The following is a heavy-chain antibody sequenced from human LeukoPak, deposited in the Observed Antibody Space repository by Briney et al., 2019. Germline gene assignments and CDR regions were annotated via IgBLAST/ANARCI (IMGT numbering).Heavy chain of an antibody. CDR2: ISSSSSYI. CDR1: GFTFSSYS. Sequence: GGSLRLSCAASGFTFSSYSMNWVRQAPGKGLEWVSSISSSSSYIYYADSVKGRFTISRDNAKNSLYLQMNSLRAEDTAVYYCAREAFSGYYGSGSYYALDYWRQGTLVTVSS. CDR3: AREAFSGYYGSGSYYALDY. D-gene: IGHD3-10*01. J-gene: IGHJ4*02. V-gene: IGHV3-21*01.